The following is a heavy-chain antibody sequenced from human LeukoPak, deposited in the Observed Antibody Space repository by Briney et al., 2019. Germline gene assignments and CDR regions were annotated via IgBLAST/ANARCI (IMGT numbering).Heavy chain of an antibody. J-gene: IGHJ4*02. Sequence: AGGSLRPSCAASGFTFGSYAMYWVRQAPGKGLEWVSGIFGSGGSPHYADSVKGRFTISRDNSKNTVYLQMNSLRVEDTAVYYCAKTTTGYSSGRYPGWPADYWGQGTLVTVSS. CDR1: GFTFGSYA. V-gene: IGHV3-23*01. D-gene: IGHD6-19*01. CDR2: IFGSGGSP. CDR3: AKTTTGYSSGRYPGWPADY.